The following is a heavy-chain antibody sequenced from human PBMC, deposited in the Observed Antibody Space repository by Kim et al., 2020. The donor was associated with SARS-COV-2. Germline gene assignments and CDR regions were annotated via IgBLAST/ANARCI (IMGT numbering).Heavy chain of an antibody. J-gene: IGHJ6*02. D-gene: IGHD3-3*01. V-gene: IGHV3-30*07. CDR3: ARVFTGVTIFGVLDV. Sequence: DAGKGRSTKSRDKSKNTMYLQMNSLRAEDTAVYYCARVFTGVTIFGVLDVWGQGTTVTVSS.